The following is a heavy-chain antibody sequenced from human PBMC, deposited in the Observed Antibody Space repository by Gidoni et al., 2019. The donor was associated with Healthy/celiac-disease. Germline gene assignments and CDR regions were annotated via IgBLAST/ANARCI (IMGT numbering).Heavy chain of an antibody. CDR3: ARHVFCSSTSCSNGNWFDP. D-gene: IGHD2-2*01. V-gene: IGHV4-39*01. J-gene: IGHJ5*02. Sequence: QLQLQESGPGLVKPSETLSLTCTVFGASISSSSYHWGWIRRPPGKGLEWIGSIYYSGSTYYNPSIKSRVTISVDTSKNQFSLKLSSVTAADTAVYYCARHVFCSSTSCSNGNWFDPWGQGTLVTVSS. CDR2: IYYSGST. CDR1: GASISSSSYH.